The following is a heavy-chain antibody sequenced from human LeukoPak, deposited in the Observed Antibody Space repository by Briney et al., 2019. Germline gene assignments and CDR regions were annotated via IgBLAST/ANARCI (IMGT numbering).Heavy chain of an antibody. V-gene: IGHV3-48*04. J-gene: IGHJ4*02. CDR2: ISSSGSTI. CDR1: GFTFRTYT. D-gene: IGHD6-13*01. CDR3: ARSLEAGYSSSWYWGY. Sequence: GGSLRLSCAASGFTFRTYTMIWVRQAPGKGLEWVSYISSSGSTIYYADSVKGRFTISRDNAKNSLYLQMNSLRAEDTAVYYCARSLEAGYSSSWYWGYWGQGTLVTVSS.